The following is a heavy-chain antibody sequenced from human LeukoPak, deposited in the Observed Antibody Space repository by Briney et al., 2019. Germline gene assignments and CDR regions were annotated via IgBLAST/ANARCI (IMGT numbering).Heavy chain of an antibody. Sequence: QPGGSLRLSCAASGFTFSSYGMHWVRQAPGKGLEWVAFIRYDGSNKYYADSVKGRFTISRDNSKNTLYLQMNSLRAEDTAVYYCAKEKSTTGTTYYFDYWGQGTLVTVSS. D-gene: IGHD1-1*01. V-gene: IGHV3-30*02. CDR1: GFTFSSYG. CDR3: AKEKSTTGTTYYFDY. CDR2: IRYDGSNK. J-gene: IGHJ4*02.